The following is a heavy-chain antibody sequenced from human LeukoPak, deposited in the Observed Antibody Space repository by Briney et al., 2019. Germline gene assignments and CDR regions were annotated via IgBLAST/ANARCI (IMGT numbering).Heavy chain of an antibody. CDR2: ISGSSSYI. CDR3: AELGITMIGGV. V-gene: IGHV3-21*01. Sequence: PGGSLRLSCAASGFTFRSYSMNWVRQAPGRGLEWVSSISGSSSYIYYADSVKGRFTISRDNAKNSLYLQMNSPRAADTAVYYCAELGITMIGGVWGKGTTVTISS. D-gene: IGHD3-10*02. J-gene: IGHJ6*04. CDR1: GFTFRSYS.